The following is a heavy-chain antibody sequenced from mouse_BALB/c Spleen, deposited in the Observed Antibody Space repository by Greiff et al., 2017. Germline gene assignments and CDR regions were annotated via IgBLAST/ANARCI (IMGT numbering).Heavy chain of an antibody. J-gene: IGHJ4*01. CDR1: GYTFTSYW. D-gene: IGHD1-1*02. CDR3: ARWGGYYAMDY. CDR2: IAPGSGST. V-gene: IGHV1S41*01. Sequence: DLVKPGASVKLSCKASGYTFTSYWINWIKQRPGQGLEWIGRIAPGSGSTYYNEMFKGKATLTVDTSSSTAYIQLSSLSSEDSAVYFCARWGGYYAMDYWGQGTSVTVSS.